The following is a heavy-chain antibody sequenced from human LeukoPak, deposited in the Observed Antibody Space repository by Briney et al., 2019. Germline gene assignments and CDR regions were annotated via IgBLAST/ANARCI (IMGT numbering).Heavy chain of an antibody. CDR1: GFTFITYS. V-gene: IGHV3-21*01. CDR2: ISSSSSYI. Sequence: GGSLRLSCAASGFTFITYSMNWVRQAPGRGLEWVSSISSSSSYIYYADSVRGRFTISRDNPKNSLYLQMNSLRAEDTAVYYCARVALVSGPSYGSESEAADYWGQGTLVTVSS. D-gene: IGHD3-10*01. J-gene: IGHJ4*02. CDR3: ARVALVSGPSYGSESEAADY.